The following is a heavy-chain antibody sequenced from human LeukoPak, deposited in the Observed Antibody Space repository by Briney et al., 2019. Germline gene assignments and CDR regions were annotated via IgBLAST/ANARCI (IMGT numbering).Heavy chain of an antibody. CDR1: GFTFSSYE. CDR2: ISSSGSTI. CDR3: ARVRRLLGADY. J-gene: IGHJ4*02. Sequence: PGGALRLSCAASGFTFSSYEMNWVRQAPGKGLKRVSYISSSGSTIYYADSVKGRFTVSRDNAKNSLYLQMNSLRAEDTAVYYCARVRRLLGADYWGQGTLVTVSS. D-gene: IGHD2-15*01. V-gene: IGHV3-48*03.